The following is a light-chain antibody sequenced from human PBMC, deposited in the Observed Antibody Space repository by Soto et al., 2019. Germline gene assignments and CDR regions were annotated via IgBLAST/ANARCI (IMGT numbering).Light chain of an antibody. CDR1: SSDVGGYDH. Sequence: QSALTQPASVSGSPGQSITISCTGTSSDVGGYDHVSWYQLHPGKAPKLMVFEVSNRPSGVSYRFSGSKSGTSASLAISGLQSGDEADYYCAAWDDSLNGVIFGGGTKLTVL. J-gene: IGLJ2*01. CDR2: EVS. CDR3: AAWDDSLNGVI. V-gene: IGLV2-14*01.